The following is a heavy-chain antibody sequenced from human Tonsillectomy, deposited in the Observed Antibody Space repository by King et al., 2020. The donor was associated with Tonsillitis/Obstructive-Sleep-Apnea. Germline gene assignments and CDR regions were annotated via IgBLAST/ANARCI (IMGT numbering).Heavy chain of an antibody. CDR2: ISWNSGSI. Sequence: VQLVESGGGLVQPGRSLRLSCAASGFMFHDYAMHWVRQAPGKGLEWVSGISWNSGSIGYADSVKGRFTISRDNAKNSLNLQMNSLRAEDTALYYCTKDQNPRFGGAGNWFDPWGQGTLVTVSS. J-gene: IGHJ5*02. D-gene: IGHD3-16*01. CDR3: TKDQNPRFGGAGNWFDP. CDR1: GFMFHDYA. V-gene: IGHV3-9*01.